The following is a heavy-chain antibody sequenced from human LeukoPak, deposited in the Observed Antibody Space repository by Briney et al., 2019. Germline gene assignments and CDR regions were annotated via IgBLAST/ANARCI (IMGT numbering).Heavy chain of an antibody. J-gene: IGHJ4*02. CDR3: AKDLHGGYSSDY. CDR1: GFTFNNFG. Sequence: GGSLRLPCAASGFTFNNFGTHWVRQAPGKGLEWVSFIGYEGVHKYYADSVKGRFTISKDNSKATLYLQMNSLRPEDTAVYYCAKDLHGGYSSDYWGQGTLVTVFS. V-gene: IGHV3-30*02. CDR2: IGYEGVHK. D-gene: IGHD4-23*01.